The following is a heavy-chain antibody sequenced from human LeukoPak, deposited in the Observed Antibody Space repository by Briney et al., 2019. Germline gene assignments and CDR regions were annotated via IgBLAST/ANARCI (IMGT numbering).Heavy chain of an antibody. D-gene: IGHD1-26*01. Sequence: PSETLSLTCSVSGGSINSGYWSWIRQPPGKGLEWIGLLYPSGSTNYNPSLKSRVTISVDTSGTQCSLKLSSVTAADTAVYYCASGHYPFEYWGQGTLVTVSS. CDR2: LYPSGST. CDR3: ASGHYPFEY. V-gene: IGHV4-59*01. J-gene: IGHJ4*02. CDR1: GGSINSGY.